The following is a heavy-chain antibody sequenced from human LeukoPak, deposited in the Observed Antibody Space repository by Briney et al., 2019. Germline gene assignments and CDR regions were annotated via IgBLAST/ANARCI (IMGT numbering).Heavy chain of an antibody. CDR1: GGSISSYY. CDR3: ARGPTGIAAAGIDY. CDR2: IYYSGST. V-gene: IGHV4-59*01. D-gene: IGHD6-13*01. J-gene: IGHJ4*02. Sequence: PSETLSLTCTVSGGSISSYYWSWLRQPPGKGLEWIGYIYYSGSTNYNPSLKSRVTISVDTSKNQFSLKLSSVTAADTAVYYCARGPTGIAAAGIDYWGQGTLVTVSS.